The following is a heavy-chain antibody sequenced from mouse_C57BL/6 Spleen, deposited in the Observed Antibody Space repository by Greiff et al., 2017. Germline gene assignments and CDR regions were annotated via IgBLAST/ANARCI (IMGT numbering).Heavy chain of an antibody. V-gene: IGHV1-64*01. J-gene: IGHJ3*01. D-gene: IGHD2-5*01. CDR2: IHPNSGSN. CDR1: GYTFTSYW. CDR3: ARPDYSNSWFAY. Sequence: VQLQQPGAELVKPGASVKLSCKASGYTFTSYWMHWVKQRPGQGLEWIGMIHPNSGSNNYNEKFKSKATLTVDKSSSTAYMQISNLTSEDPSVYYCARPDYSNSWFAYWGQGTLVTVSA.